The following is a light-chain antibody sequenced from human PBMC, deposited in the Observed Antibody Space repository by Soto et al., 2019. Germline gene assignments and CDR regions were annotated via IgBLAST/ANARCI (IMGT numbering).Light chain of an antibody. CDR1: RSNIGSNY. CDR3: ATWDDSLSGPV. Sequence: VLTQPPSASGTPGQRVAISCSGSRSNIGSNYVYWYQQLPGTAPKLLIYRNSQRPSGVPDRFSGSKSGTSASLAISGLRSEDEADYYCATWDDSLSGPVFGGGTKVTVL. CDR2: RNS. V-gene: IGLV1-47*01. J-gene: IGLJ2*01.